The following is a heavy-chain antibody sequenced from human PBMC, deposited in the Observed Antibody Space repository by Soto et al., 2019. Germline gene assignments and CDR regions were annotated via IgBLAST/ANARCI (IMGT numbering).Heavy chain of an antibody. CDR3: ARDLPYYDFWSGYQASAAYYYYYGMDV. CDR1: GFTFSSYL. CDR2: IKQDGSEK. Sequence: QPGGSLRLSCAASGFTFSSYLMSWVRQAPGKGLGWVANIKQDGSEKYYVDSVKGRFTISRDNAKNSLYLQMNSLRAEDTAVYYCARDLPYYDFWSGYQASAAYYYYYGMDVWGQGTTVTVSS. J-gene: IGHJ6*02. D-gene: IGHD3-3*01. V-gene: IGHV3-7*01.